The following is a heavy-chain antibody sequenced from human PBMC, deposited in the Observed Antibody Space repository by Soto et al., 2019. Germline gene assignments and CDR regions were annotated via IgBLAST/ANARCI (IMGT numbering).Heavy chain of an antibody. Sequence: ASVKVSCKASGYSVARYFMHWVRQAPGQGLEWLGVINPSADTTTYAQKFQGRVIISADASTNRAYLDLYSLTTEDAGIYYCALFESDDDVWGSFRSWGQGTPVT. CDR1: GYSVARYF. CDR2: INPSADTT. J-gene: IGHJ5*02. V-gene: IGHV1-46*01. CDR3: ALFESDDDVWGSFRS. D-gene: IGHD3-16*01.